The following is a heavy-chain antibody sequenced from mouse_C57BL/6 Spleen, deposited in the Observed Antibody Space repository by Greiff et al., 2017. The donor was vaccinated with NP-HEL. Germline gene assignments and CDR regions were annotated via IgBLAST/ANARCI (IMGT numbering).Heavy chain of an antibody. J-gene: IGHJ3*01. V-gene: IGHV5-4*03. Sequence: EVKLMESGGGLVKPGGSLKLSCAASGFTFSSYAMSWVRQTPEKRLEWVATISDGGSYTYYPDNVKGRFTISRDNAKNNLYLQMSHLKSEDTAMYYCARGDYGRFAYWGQGTLVTVSA. CDR2: ISDGGSYT. CDR3: ARGDYGRFAY. CDR1: GFTFSSYA. D-gene: IGHD2-4*01.